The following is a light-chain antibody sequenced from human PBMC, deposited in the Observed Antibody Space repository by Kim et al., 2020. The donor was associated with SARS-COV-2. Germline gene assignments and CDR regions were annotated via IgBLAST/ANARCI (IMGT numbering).Light chain of an antibody. Sequence: EIVLTQSPATLSFSPGERATLSCRASQSVSNYLAWYQQKPGQAPRVLIYDASNRSTGIPARFRGSGSGTDFTLTISSLEPEDFAVYYCQQRSNWPTFGQGTRLEIK. CDR3: QQRSNWPT. J-gene: IGKJ5*01. V-gene: IGKV3-11*01. CDR2: DAS. CDR1: QSVSNY.